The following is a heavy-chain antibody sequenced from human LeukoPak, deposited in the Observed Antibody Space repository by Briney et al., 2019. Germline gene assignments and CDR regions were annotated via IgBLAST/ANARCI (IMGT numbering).Heavy chain of an antibody. CDR3: ARLDLAAAGIFDY. J-gene: IGHJ4*02. Sequence: GESLKISCKASGYSFTNYWIGWVRQMPEKGLEWMGIIYPGDSDTRYSPSFQGQVTISADKSISTAYLQWGSLKASDTAMYYCARLDLAAAGIFDYWGQGTLVTVSS. D-gene: IGHD6-13*01. CDR2: IYPGDSDT. CDR1: GYSFTNYW. V-gene: IGHV5-51*01.